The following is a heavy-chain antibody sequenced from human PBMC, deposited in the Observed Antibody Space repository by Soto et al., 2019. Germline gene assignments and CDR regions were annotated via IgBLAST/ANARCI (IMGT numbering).Heavy chain of an antibody. V-gene: IGHV4-30-4*01. CDR2: IYYSGST. D-gene: IGHD4-4*01. J-gene: IGHJ4*02. CDR1: GGSISSGDYY. Sequence: SETLSLTCTVSGGSISSGDYYWSWIRQPPGKGLEWIGYIYYSGSTYYNPSLKSRVTISVDTSKNQFSLKLSSVTAADTAVYYCARALTTGTRLDYWGQGXLVTVSS. CDR3: ARALTTGTRLDY.